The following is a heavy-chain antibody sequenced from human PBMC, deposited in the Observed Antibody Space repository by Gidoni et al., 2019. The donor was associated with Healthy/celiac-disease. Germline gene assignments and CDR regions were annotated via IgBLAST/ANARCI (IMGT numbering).Heavy chain of an antibody. CDR2: ISAYNGNT. CDR3: FSFWSGYYPQGY. CDR1: GYTFTSYG. V-gene: IGHV1-18*01. Sequence: VQLVQSGAEVKKPGASVKVSCKASGYTFTSYGISWVRQAPGQGLEWMGWISAYNGNTNYAQKLQGRVTMTTDTATSTAYMVLRSLRSDDTAVYYCFSFWSGYYPQGYWGQGTLVTVSS. J-gene: IGHJ4*02. D-gene: IGHD3-3*01.